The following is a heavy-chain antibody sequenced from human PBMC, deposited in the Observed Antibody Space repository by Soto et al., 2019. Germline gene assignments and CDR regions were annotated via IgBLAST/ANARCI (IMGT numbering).Heavy chain of an antibody. J-gene: IGHJ4*02. Sequence: QVQLLESGPGLVKPSETLSLTCTVSGASISSYYWSWIRQPPGKGLEWIGYIYYSGSTNYNPSLKSRVTISVDTSKNQFSLKLSSVTAADTAMYYCARDTTPSLWGQGTLVTVSS. CDR3: ARDTTPSL. CDR1: GASISSYY. D-gene: IGHD1-1*01. CDR2: IYYSGST. V-gene: IGHV4-59*01.